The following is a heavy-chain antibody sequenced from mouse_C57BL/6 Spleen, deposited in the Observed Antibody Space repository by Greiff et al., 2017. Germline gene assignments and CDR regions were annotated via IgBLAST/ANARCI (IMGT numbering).Heavy chain of an antibody. CDR3: ARGDYDVGDY. Sequence: VQLQQSGPELVKPGASVKISCKASGYAFSSSWMNWVKQRPGKGLEWIGRIYPGDGDTNYNGKFKGKATLTADKSSSTAYMQLSSLTSEDSAVYFCARGDYDVGDYWGQGTTLTVSS. D-gene: IGHD2-4*01. V-gene: IGHV1-82*01. CDR1: GYAFSSSW. CDR2: IYPGDGDT. J-gene: IGHJ2*01.